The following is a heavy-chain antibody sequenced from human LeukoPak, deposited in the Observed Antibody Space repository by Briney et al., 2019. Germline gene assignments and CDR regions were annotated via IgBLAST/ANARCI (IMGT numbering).Heavy chain of an antibody. V-gene: IGHV3-7*01. Sequence: PGGSLRLSCAASGFTFSSYWMSWVRQAPGKGLEWVANIKQDGSEKYYVDSVKGRFTISRDNAKNSLYLQMNSLRAEDTAVYYCARVNGYYYYYMDVWGKGTTVTVSS. CDR2: IKQDGSEK. CDR1: GFTFSSYW. J-gene: IGHJ6*03. CDR3: ARVNGYYYYYMDV.